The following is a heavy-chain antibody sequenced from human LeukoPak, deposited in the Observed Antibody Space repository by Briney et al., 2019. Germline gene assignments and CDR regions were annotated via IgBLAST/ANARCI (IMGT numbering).Heavy chain of an antibody. CDR2: MNPNSGNT. D-gene: IGHD2-15*01. V-gene: IGHV1-8*01. Sequence: ASVKVSCKASGYTFASYDINWVRQATGQGLEWMGWMNPNSGNTGYAQKFQGRVTMTRNTSISTAYMELSSLRSEDTAVYYCARGRGGSPDFDYWGQGTLVTVSS. CDR3: ARGRGGSPDFDY. J-gene: IGHJ4*02. CDR1: GYTFASYD.